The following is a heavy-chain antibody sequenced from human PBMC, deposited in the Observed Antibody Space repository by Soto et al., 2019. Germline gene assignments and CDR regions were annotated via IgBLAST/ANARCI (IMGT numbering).Heavy chain of an antibody. Sequence: SVRLPFTWTLSAGSIWRCYWTWIRQPAGKGLRYIGRIYSSGSTKFSPSLKSRVTMSVDASQSQFSLKLTTMTAADTAIYYSWRVQYSRGYYRWFEPHGKGPRVTVGS. D-gene: IGHD1-26*01. CDR3: WRVQYSRGYYRWFEP. CDR1: AGSIWRCY. CDR2: IYSSGST. V-gene: IGHV4-4*07. J-gene: IGHJ5*02.